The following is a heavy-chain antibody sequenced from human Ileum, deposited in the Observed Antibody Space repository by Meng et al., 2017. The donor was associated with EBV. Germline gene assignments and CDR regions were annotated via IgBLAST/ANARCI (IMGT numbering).Heavy chain of an antibody. CDR3: ASGRDYAWHS. D-gene: IGHD4-17*01. CDR2: IYHSGST. CDR1: GDSISSNNW. J-gene: IGHJ4*02. Sequence: QLPRQGPGPGLVKPSRTPSLPCAVSGDSISSNNWWRWVRQPPGKGLEWIGEIYHSGSTNYNPSFKSRVTMSVDKSKNQISLNLSSVTAADTAVYYCASGRDYAWHSWGRGTLVTVSS. V-gene: IGHV4-4*02.